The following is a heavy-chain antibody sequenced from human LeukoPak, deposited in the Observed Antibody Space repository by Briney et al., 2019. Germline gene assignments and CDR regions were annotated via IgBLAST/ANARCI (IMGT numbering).Heavy chain of an antibody. V-gene: IGHV3-23*01. Sequence: GGSLRLSCAASGFTFSSYAMSWVRQAPGKGLEWVSAISGSGGSTYYADSVKGRFTISRDNSKNTLYLQMNSLRAEDTAVYYCARGATYYDFWSGYSPPQFDYWGQGTLVTVSS. CDR2: ISGSGGST. CDR1: GFTFSSYA. J-gene: IGHJ4*02. CDR3: ARGATYYDFWSGYSPPQFDY. D-gene: IGHD3-3*01.